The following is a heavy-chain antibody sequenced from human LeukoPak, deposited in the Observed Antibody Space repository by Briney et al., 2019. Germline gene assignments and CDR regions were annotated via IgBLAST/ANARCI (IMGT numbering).Heavy chain of an antibody. CDR3: ARDLSISAAGIFDY. Sequence: TGGSLRLSCAASGFTFDDHGMSWVRQAPGKGLEWVSGINLNGGRSAYADSVKGRFTISRDNAKNCLYLQMNSLRAEDTALYYCARDLSISAAGIFDYWGQGSLVTVSS. V-gene: IGHV3-20*04. D-gene: IGHD6-13*01. J-gene: IGHJ4*02. CDR1: GFTFDDHG. CDR2: INLNGGRS.